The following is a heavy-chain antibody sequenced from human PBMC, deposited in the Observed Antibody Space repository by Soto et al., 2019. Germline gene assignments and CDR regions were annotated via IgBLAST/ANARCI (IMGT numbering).Heavy chain of an antibody. Sequence: LSLTCAVSGSSIRSCCYSLSWIRQPPGKWLEWIGYIYHSGSTYYNPSRKSRVTISVDRPKNQFSLKLSSVTAADTAVYYCARGRHYYDSSGYYWGYFDYWGQGTLVTVSS. V-gene: IGHV4-30-2*01. CDR1: GSSIRSCCYS. D-gene: IGHD3-22*01. J-gene: IGHJ4*02. CDR2: IYHSGST. CDR3: ARGRHYYDSSGYYWGYFDY.